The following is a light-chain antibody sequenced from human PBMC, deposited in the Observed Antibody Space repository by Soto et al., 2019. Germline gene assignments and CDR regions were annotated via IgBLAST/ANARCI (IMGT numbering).Light chain of an antibody. V-gene: IGKV3-11*01. Sequence: EIVLTQSPATLSLSPGERATLSCRASQSVSSYLAWYQQKPGQAPRLLIYSASGRATGIPDRFSGSGSGTDFTLTISRLEPEDFAVYYCQQRSNWPSITFGQGTRLEIK. CDR3: QQRSNWPSIT. CDR2: SAS. J-gene: IGKJ5*01. CDR1: QSVSSY.